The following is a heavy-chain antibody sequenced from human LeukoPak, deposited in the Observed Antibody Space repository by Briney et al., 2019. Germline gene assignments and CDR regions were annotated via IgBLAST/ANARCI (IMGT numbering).Heavy chain of an antibody. D-gene: IGHD3-10*01. Sequence: GGALRLSCAASGFTFSSYAMSWVRQAPGKGLEGVSAISGSGGSTYYADSVKGRFTISRDNSKNTLYVQMNSVRAEDKAVYYCATDRGRVENWGQGALVTVSS. CDR3: ATDRGRVEN. V-gene: IGHV3-23*01. J-gene: IGHJ4*02. CDR1: GFTFSSYA. CDR2: ISGSGGST.